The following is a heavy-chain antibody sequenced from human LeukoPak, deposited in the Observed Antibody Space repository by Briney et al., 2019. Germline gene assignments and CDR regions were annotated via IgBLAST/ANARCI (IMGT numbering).Heavy chain of an antibody. CDR3: AKDTVATVTKGVSDY. Sequence: GGSLRLSCAATGFTFSIYGMHWVRQAPGKGLEWVAVISYDGSNKYYADSVKGRFTISRDNSKNTLYLQMNSLRAEDTAVYYCAKDTVATVTKGVSDYWGQGTLVTVSS. D-gene: IGHD4-17*01. CDR2: ISYDGSNK. J-gene: IGHJ4*02. CDR1: GFTFSIYG. V-gene: IGHV3-30*18.